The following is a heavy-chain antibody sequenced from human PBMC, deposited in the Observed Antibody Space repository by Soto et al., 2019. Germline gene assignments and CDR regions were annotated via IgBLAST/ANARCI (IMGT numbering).Heavy chain of an antibody. V-gene: IGHV3-21*01. D-gene: IGHD1-7*01. Sequence: PGGSLRLSCAASGFTFSSYSMNWVRQAPGKGLEWVSSISSSSSYIYYADSVKGRFTISRDNAKNSLYLQMNSLRAEDTAVYYCARERRTGELELLPEYYQHWGQGTLVTVSS. CDR3: ARERRTGELELLPEYYQH. CDR1: GFTFSSYS. J-gene: IGHJ1*01. CDR2: ISSSSSYI.